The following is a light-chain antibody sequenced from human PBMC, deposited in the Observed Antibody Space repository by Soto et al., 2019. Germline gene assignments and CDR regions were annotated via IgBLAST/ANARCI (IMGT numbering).Light chain of an antibody. CDR3: QQRGNWPKT. Sequence: EIVLTQSPATLSLSPGERATLSCRASQSVSSYLAWYQQKPGQAPRLLIYDASTRATGIPARFSGSGSGTDFTLTISSLEPEDFALYYCQQRGNWPKTVGQGTKVDIK. CDR1: QSVSSY. CDR2: DAS. V-gene: IGKV3-11*01. J-gene: IGKJ1*01.